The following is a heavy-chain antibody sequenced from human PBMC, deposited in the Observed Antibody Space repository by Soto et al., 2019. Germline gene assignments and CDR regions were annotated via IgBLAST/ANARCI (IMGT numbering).Heavy chain of an antibody. CDR1: GFTFSSYE. D-gene: IGHD2-2*01. CDR3: ARDSGCSSTSCYLRSDYYYYGMDV. CDR2: ISSSGSTI. V-gene: IGHV3-48*03. Sequence: VGSLRLSCAASGFTFSSYEMNWVRQAPGKGLEWVSYISSSGSTIYYADSVKGRFTISRDNAKNSLYLQMNSLRAEDTAVYYCARDSGCSSTSCYLRSDYYYYGMDVWGQGTTVTVSS. J-gene: IGHJ6*02.